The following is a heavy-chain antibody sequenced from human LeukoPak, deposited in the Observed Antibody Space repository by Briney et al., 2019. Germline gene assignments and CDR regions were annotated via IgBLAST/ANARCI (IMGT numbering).Heavy chain of an antibody. CDR3: ARETEVPGGRGWGF. V-gene: IGHV4-4*07. Sequence: PSETLSLTCTVSGGSISSYYWTWIRQAAGKGLEWIGRIHTSGSTNHNPSLKSRVTMSVDTSNNQFSLKLSSVTAADTAVYYCARETEVPGGRGWGFWGQGTLVTVSS. J-gene: IGHJ4*02. CDR2: IHTSGST. D-gene: IGHD6-19*01. CDR1: GGSISSYY.